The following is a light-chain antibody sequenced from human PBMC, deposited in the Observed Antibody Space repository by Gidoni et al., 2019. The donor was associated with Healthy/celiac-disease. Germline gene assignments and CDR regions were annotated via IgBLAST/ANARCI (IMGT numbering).Light chain of an antibody. Sequence: DIQMPHSPSSLSASVGDRVTITCRASQSISSYLNWYQQNPGKAPKLLIYAASSLQSGVPSSFSGSGSETDFTLTISSLQPEDFATYYCQQSYSTPRTFGQGTKLEIK. CDR1: QSISSY. V-gene: IGKV1-39*01. J-gene: IGKJ2*01. CDR3: QQSYSTPRT. CDR2: AAS.